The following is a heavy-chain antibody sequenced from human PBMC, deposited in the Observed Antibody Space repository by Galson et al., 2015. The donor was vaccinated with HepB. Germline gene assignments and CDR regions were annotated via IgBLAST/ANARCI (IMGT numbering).Heavy chain of an antibody. D-gene: IGHD3-22*01. J-gene: IGHJ2*01. V-gene: IGHV3-30*18. CDR3: AKGGIASTSGYATWYFDL. CDR2: IWLDGSNR. Sequence: SLRLSCAASGFTFSSNNMHWVRQAPGKGLEWVAVIWLDGSNRYHADSVKGRFTISSHNSKNTLYLQMNSLRPEDTAVYYCAKGGIASTSGYATWYFDLWGRGTLVTVSS. CDR1: GFTFSSNN.